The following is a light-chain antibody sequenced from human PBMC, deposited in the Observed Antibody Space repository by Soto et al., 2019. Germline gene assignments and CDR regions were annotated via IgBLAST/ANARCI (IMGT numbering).Light chain of an antibody. CDR1: SSNIGKNH. V-gene: IGLV1-51*01. Sequence: QSVLTQPPSVSAAPGQKVTISCSGSSSNIGKNHVSWYQQFPRTAPKLLIYDNDKRPSGIPDRFSASKSGTSATLGITGLQAGDEADFYCGTWDDNLYAWVFAGGTKQTVL. CDR3: GTWDDNLYAWV. J-gene: IGLJ3*02. CDR2: DND.